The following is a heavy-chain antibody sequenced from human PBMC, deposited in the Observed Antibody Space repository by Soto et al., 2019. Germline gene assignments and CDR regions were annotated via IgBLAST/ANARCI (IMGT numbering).Heavy chain of an antibody. CDR2: ISGSGGST. CDR3: AKAPRRDYGFDY. V-gene: IGHV3-23*01. D-gene: IGHD4-17*01. J-gene: IGHJ4*02. Sequence: GGSLRLSCAASGFTFSSYAMNWVRQTPGKGLEWVSVISGSGGSTYYADSVKGRFTISRDNSKNTLYLQMNSLRAEDTAVYYCAKAPRRDYGFDYWGQGTLVTVSS. CDR1: GFTFSSYA.